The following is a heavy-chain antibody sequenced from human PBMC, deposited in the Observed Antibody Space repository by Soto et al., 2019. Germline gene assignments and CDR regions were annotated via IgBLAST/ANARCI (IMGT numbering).Heavy chain of an antibody. D-gene: IGHD6-13*01. CDR3: ARFYSSSWYPPQRGYVDY. V-gene: IGHV1-18*01. Sequence: ASVKVSCKASGYTFTSYGISWVRQAPGQGLEWMGWISAYNGNTNYAQKLQGRVTMTTDTSTSTAYMELRSLRSDDTAVYYCARFYSSSWYPPQRGYVDYWGQGTLVTVSS. CDR1: GYTFTSYG. CDR2: ISAYNGNT. J-gene: IGHJ4*02.